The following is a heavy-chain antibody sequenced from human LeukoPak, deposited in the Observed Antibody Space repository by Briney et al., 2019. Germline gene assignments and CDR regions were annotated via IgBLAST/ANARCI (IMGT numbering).Heavy chain of an antibody. CDR1: GYTFTSYA. Sequence: ASVQDSRKTSGYTFTSYAMHWVRQAPGQRLEWMGWIHADNGNTKYSQKFQGRVTITGDTSASTAYMELSSLRYEDTAVYYCVRDSCFGGTCFDDAFDMWGQGKMVTVSS. D-gene: IGHD2-15*01. CDR3: VRDSCFGGTCFDDAFDM. CDR2: IHADNGNT. J-gene: IGHJ3*02. V-gene: IGHV1-3*01.